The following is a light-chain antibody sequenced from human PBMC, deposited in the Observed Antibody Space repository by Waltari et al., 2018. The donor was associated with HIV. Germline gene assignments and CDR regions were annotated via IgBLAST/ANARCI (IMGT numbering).Light chain of an antibody. Sequence: QSALTQPASVSGSPGQSITISCTGTSSDVGGYNYVSRYQQHPGKAPKLVIYDVSERPSGVSNRFSGSKSGNTASLTISGLQAEDEADYNCCSYAGSSTLLFGGGTKVTVL. CDR2: DVS. J-gene: IGLJ2*01. CDR3: CSYAGSSTLL. CDR1: SSDVGGYNY. V-gene: IGLV2-23*01.